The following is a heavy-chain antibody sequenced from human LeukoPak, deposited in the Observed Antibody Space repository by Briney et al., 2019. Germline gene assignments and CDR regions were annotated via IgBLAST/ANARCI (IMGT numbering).Heavy chain of an antibody. D-gene: IGHD3-22*01. J-gene: IGHJ4*02. V-gene: IGHV1-69-2*01. Sequence: GATVKLSCKASGYTFTYRYMHWLQQAPGKGLEWVGRVHPEDGDITYAEKFKGRGIISVDTSTDTSYMELDRLRSEDTAIYYCATVDDGTGYREGDFDFWGQGTLVTVSS. CDR2: VHPEDGDI. CDR1: GYTFTYRY. CDR3: ATVDDGTGYREGDFDF.